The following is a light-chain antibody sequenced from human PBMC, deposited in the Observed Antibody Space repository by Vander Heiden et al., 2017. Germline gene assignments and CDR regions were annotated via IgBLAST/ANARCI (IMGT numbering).Light chain of an antibody. J-gene: IGKJ4*01. CDR3: QQYKNWPLT. CDR1: QSVSNN. V-gene: IGKV3-15*01. CDR2: AAS. Sequence: EIGLTQSPATLSVTPGETATLTCRASQSVSNNLDWYQQKPGQAPRLLIYAASTRATNIPTRFSGSGSGTDFTLTISSLQSEDFALYYCQQYKNWPLTFGGGAKVEIK.